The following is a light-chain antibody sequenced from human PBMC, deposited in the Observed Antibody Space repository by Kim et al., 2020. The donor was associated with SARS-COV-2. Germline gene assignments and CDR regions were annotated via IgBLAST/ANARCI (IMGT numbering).Light chain of an antibody. CDR1: SLRKYH. CDR2: DEN. CDR3: GSRESNDRLAV. V-gene: IGLV3-19*01. J-gene: IGLJ2*01. Sequence: SSELTQDPAVSVALGQTVTITCQGDSLRKYHATWYQQKPGQAPVFVIYDENERPAGIPDRFSGSSSGNTASLTITGAQAEDEADYYCGSRESNDRLAVFGGGTQLTVL.